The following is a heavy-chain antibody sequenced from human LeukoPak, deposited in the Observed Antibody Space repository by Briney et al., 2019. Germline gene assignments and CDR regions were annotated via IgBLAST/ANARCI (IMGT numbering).Heavy chain of an antibody. J-gene: IGHJ5*02. CDR1: GGSISSYY. Sequence: PSETLSLTCTVSGGSISSYYWSWIRQPPGKGLEWIGYIYYSGSTNYNPSLKSRVTISVDTSKNQFSLKLSSMTAADTAVYYCARSIAVAGLTWFDPWGQGTLATVSS. V-gene: IGHV4-59*01. CDR3: ARSIAVAGLTWFDP. D-gene: IGHD6-19*01. CDR2: IYYSGST.